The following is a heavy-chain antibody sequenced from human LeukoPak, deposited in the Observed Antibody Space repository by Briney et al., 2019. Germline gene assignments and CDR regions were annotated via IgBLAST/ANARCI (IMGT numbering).Heavy chain of an antibody. CDR3: VRDDDWAFDY. J-gene: IGHJ4*02. CDR1: GFTLRSYS. CDR2: ISPRSDII. D-gene: IGHD3-9*01. V-gene: IGHV3-48*01. Sequence: GGSLRLSCTASGFTLRSYSMNWVRQAPGKGLEWVSHISPRSDIISYADSVKGRFTISRDNAKNSLYLQMNSLRAEDMAVYYCVRDDDWAFDYWGQGTLVPVSS.